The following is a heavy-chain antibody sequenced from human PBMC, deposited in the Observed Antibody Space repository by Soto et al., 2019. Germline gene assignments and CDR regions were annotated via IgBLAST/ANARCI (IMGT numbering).Heavy chain of an antibody. Sequence: PSETLSLTCTVSGGSLRSYYWSWIRQPPGKGLEWVGYMYNSGSANYNPSLKSRVTISVDMSQNQFSLKLTSVTAADTAVYYCLRHGAIYSNSWYDFVYWGQGTLVTSPQ. CDR1: GGSLRSYY. CDR3: LRHGAIYSNSWYDFVY. CDR2: MYNSGSA. D-gene: IGHD5-18*01. V-gene: IGHV4-59*08. J-gene: IGHJ4*02.